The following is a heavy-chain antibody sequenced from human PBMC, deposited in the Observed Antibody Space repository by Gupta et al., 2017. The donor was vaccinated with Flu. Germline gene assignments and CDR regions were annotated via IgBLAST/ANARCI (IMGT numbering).Heavy chain of an antibody. CDR3: ARGQDIVLTPVDY. J-gene: IGHJ4*02. Sequence: FTSYDINWVRQATGQGLEWMGWMNPNTGNTGYAQKFQGRVTMTRNTSISTAYMELSSLRSEDTAVYYCARGQDIVLTPVDYWGQGTLVTVSS. V-gene: IGHV1-8*01. CDR2: MNPNTGNT. CDR1: FTSYD. D-gene: IGHD5-12*01.